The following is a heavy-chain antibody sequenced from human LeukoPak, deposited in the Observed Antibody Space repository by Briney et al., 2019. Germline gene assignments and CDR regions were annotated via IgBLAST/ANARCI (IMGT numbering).Heavy chain of an antibody. CDR1: GYTFTGYY. CDR3: ARLNDILTGYYSHDY. D-gene: IGHD3-9*01. Sequence: ASVKVSCKASGYTFTGYYMHWVRQAPGQGLEWMGWINPNSGGTNYAQKFQGRVTMTRDTSISTAYMELSRLRSDDTAVYYCARLNDILTGYYSHDYWGQGTLVTVSS. CDR2: INPNSGGT. J-gene: IGHJ4*02. V-gene: IGHV1-2*02.